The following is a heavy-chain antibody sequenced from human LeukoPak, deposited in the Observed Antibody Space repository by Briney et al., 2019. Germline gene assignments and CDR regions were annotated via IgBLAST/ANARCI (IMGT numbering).Heavy chain of an antibody. J-gene: IGHJ3*02. Sequence: GASVKVSCKASGYTFTSYDINWVRQATGQGLEWMGWMNPNSGNTGYAQKFQGRVTMTGNTSISTAYMELSSLRSEDTAVYYCASPRALYCSSTSCQTANGAFDIWGQGTMVTVSS. CDR1: GYTFTSYD. CDR3: ASPRALYCSSTSCQTANGAFDI. CDR2: MNPNSGNT. D-gene: IGHD2-2*01. V-gene: IGHV1-8*01.